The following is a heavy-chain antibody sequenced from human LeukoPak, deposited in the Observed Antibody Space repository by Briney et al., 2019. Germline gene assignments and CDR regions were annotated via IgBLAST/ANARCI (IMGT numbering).Heavy chain of an antibody. D-gene: IGHD4-23*01. V-gene: IGHV4-34*01. CDR2: INHSGST. J-gene: IGHJ4*02. Sequence: SETLSLTCAVYGGSFSGYYWSWIRQPPGKGLEWIGEINHSGSTNYNPSLKSRVTISVDTSKNQFSLKLSSVTAADTAAYYCARGFVGGNSLAYWGQGTLVTVSS. CDR3: ARGFVGGNSLAY. CDR1: GGSFSGYY.